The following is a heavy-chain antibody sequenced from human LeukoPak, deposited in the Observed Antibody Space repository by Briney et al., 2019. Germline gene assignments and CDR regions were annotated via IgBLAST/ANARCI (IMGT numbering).Heavy chain of an antibody. CDR1: GYTFTSYG. J-gene: IGHJ3*02. CDR2: ISAYNGNT. D-gene: IGHD3-3*01. Sequence: ASVKVSCKASGYTFTSYGISWVRQAPGQGLEWMGWISAYNGNTNYAQKLQGRVTMTTDTSTSTAYMELRSLRSDDTAVYYCARDLTRLRFLEWLLPLDALDIWGQGTMVTVSS. CDR3: ARDLTRLRFLEWLLPLDALDI. V-gene: IGHV1-18*01.